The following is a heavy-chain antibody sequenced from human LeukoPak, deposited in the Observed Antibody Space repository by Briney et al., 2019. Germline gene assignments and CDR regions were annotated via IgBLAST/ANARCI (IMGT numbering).Heavy chain of an antibody. CDR2: ISYDGSNK. CDR3: ARDLVDIVATIGGLARGVMDY. D-gene: IGHD5-12*01. J-gene: IGHJ4*02. Sequence: GRSLRLSCAASGFTFSSYAMHWVRQAPGKGLEWVAVISYDGSNKYYADSVKGRFTISRDNSQNTLYLQMNSLRAEDTAVYYCARDLVDIVATIGGLARGVMDYWGQGTLVTVSS. CDR1: GFTFSSYA. V-gene: IGHV3-30-3*01.